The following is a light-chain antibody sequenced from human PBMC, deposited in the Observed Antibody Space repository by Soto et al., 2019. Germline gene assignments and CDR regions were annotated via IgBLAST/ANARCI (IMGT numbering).Light chain of an antibody. Sequence: EIVLTQSPGTLSLSPGERATLSCRASQSVSSSYLAWYQQKPGQAPRLLIYGASSRATGIPDRFSGSGSGTDFTTTKTRPEPKDFAVSDGQQDGSSPGYTSGQETNLHIK. CDR2: GAS. V-gene: IGKV3-20*01. CDR3: QQDGSSPGYT. J-gene: IGKJ2*01. CDR1: QSVSSSY.